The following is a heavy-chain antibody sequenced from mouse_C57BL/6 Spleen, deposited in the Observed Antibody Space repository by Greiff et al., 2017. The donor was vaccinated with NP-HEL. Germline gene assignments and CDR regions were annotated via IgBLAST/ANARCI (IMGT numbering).Heavy chain of an antibody. V-gene: IGHV10-1*01. CDR1: GFSFNTYA. CDR2: IRSKSNNYAT. Sequence: EVHLVESGGGLVQPKGSLKLSCAASGFSFNTYAMNWVRQAPGKGLEWVARIRSKSNNYATYYADSVKDRFTISRDDSESMLYLQMNNLKTEDTAMYYCVSGYGKKYAMDYWGQGTSVTVSS. CDR3: VSGYGKKYAMDY. J-gene: IGHJ4*01. D-gene: IGHD2-10*02.